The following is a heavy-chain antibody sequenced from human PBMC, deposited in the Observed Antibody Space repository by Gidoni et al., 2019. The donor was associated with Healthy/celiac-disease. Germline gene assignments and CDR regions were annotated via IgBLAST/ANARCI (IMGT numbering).Heavy chain of an antibody. CDR1: GGSISSSSYY. V-gene: IGHV4-39*01. D-gene: IGHD3-16*01. Sequence: QLQLQESGPGLVKPSAPLSLTCTVPGGSISSSSYYWGWIRQPPGQGLEWIGSIYYSGSTYYNPSLKSRVTISVDTSKNQFSLKLSSVTAADTAVYYCARRPGGWFDPWGQGTLVTVSS. CDR2: IYYSGST. J-gene: IGHJ5*02. CDR3: ARRPGGWFDP.